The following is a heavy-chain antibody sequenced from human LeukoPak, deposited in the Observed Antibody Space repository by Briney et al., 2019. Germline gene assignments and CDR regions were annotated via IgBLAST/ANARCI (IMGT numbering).Heavy chain of an antibody. V-gene: IGHV3-23*01. D-gene: IGHD6-19*01. CDR2: ISGSGGST. CDR3: AKEPYSSGWYSFDY. Sequence: GGSLRLSCAASGFTFSSYAMSWVRQAPGKGLEWVSTISGSGGSTYYADSVKGRFTISRDNSKNTVYLQMNSLRAEDTAVYYCAKEPYSSGWYSFDYWGQGTLVAVSS. CDR1: GFTFSSYA. J-gene: IGHJ4*02.